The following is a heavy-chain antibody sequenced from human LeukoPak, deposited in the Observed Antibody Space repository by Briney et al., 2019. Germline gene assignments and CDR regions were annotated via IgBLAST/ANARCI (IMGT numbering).Heavy chain of an antibody. CDR2: IRYDGSNK. CDR1: GFTFSSYG. J-gene: IGHJ4*02. V-gene: IGHV3-30*02. D-gene: IGHD4-23*01. Sequence: PGGSLRLSCAASGFTFSSYGMHWVRQAPGKGLEWVAFIRYDGSNKYYADSVKGRFTISRDNSKNTLYLQMNILRAEDTAVYYCAKLITVVTNFDYWGQGTLVTVSS. CDR3: AKLITVVTNFDY.